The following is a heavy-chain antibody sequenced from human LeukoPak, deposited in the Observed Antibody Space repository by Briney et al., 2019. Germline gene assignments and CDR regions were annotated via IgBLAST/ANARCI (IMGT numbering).Heavy chain of an antibody. D-gene: IGHD3-22*01. CDR3: ARKKYYYDSSGPRPNWYFDL. V-gene: IGHV1-69*01. J-gene: IGHJ2*01. Sequence: GASVTVFCKASGGTFSSYAISWVRQTPGQGLEWMGGIIPIFGTANYAQKFQGRVTITADESTSTAYMELSSLRSEDTAVYYCARKKYYYDSSGPRPNWYFDLWGRGTLVTVSS. CDR1: GGTFSSYA. CDR2: IIPIFGTA.